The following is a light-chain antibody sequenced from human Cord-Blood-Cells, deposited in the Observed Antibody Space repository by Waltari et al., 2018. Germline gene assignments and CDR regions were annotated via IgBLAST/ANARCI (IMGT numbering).Light chain of an antibody. CDR3: QQYNSYSPWT. CDR2: GAS. Sequence: DIQMTQSPSTLSASVGDRVTITCRARQSISSWLAWYQQKPGKAPKLLIYGASSLESGVPSRFSGSGSGTEFTLTIISLQPADFATYYCQQYNSYSPWTFGQGTKVEIK. J-gene: IGKJ1*01. CDR1: QSISSW. V-gene: IGKV1-5*01.